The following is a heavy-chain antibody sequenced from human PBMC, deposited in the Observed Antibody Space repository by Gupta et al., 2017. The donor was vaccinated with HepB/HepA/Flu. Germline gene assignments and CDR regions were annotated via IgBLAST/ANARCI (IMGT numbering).Heavy chain of an antibody. CDR2: IGTDGDT. Sequence: EVQLVESGGGLVQPGGSLGLSCAALVFTFSGSAWHWVRQATGKGMEWFSAIGTDGDTYYPGSVKGRFTISRENAKNSLYLQMNSLRAGDTAVYYCARGSQSYYYGMDVWGQGTTVTVSS. J-gene: IGHJ6*02. CDR1: VFTFSGSA. V-gene: IGHV3-13*01. CDR3: ARGSQSYYYGMDV.